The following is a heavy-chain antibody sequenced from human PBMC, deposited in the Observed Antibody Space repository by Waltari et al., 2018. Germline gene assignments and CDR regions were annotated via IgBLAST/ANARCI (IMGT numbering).Heavy chain of an antibody. J-gene: IGHJ3*01. CDR1: GFTISNNY. Sequence: DVQLVETGGGLIQPGGSLRLSCSVSGFTISNNYMTWVRQTPAKGLEWVSGIYSGGNTYYAASVTGRFTISRDSINNTLFLQMNNLRAEDTAIYYCARVIRDGPSGFYGIAAFDLWGQGTMVTVSS. V-gene: IGHV3-53*02. CDR2: IYSGGNT. D-gene: IGHD3-22*01. CDR3: ARVIRDGPSGFYGIAAFDL.